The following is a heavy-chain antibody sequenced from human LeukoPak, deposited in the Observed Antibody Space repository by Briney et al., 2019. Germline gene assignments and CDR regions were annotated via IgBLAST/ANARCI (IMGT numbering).Heavy chain of an antibody. Sequence: GGSLRLSCAASGFTFSSDAVHWVRQAPGKGLEWVAVISYDGSNKYYADSVKGRFTISRDNSKNTLYLQMNSLRAEDTAVYYCARGRGDFDYWGQGTLVTVSS. V-gene: IGHV3-30-3*01. CDR2: ISYDGSNK. D-gene: IGHD3-10*01. CDR1: GFTFSSDA. CDR3: ARGRGDFDY. J-gene: IGHJ4*02.